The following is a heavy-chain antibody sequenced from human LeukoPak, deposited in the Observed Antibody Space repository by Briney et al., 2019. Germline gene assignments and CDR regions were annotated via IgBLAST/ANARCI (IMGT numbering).Heavy chain of an antibody. J-gene: IGHJ4*02. Sequence: PGGSLRLSCAASGFTFSSYAMHWARQAPGKGLEWVGFIRSKAYGETADYAASVKGRFTISRDDSKAIAYLQMNSLKTEDTAVYHCTRDRGAYNLYDYWGQGTLVTVSS. D-gene: IGHD1-1*01. CDR3: TRDRGAYNLYDY. V-gene: IGHV3-49*04. CDR1: GFTFSSYA. CDR2: IRSKAYGETA.